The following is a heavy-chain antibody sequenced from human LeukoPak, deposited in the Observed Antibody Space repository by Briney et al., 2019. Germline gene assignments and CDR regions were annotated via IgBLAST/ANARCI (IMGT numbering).Heavy chain of an antibody. CDR1: GGSISSSSYY. D-gene: IGHD3-16*02. CDR3: ARGFSRDYVWGSYRSPIFDY. CDR2: IYYSGST. Sequence: PSETLSLTCTVSGGSISSSSYYWGWIRQPPGKGLEWIGSIYYSGSTYYNPSLKSRVTISVDTSKNQFSLKLSSVTAADTAVYYCARGFSRDYVWGSYRSPIFDYWGQGTLVTVSS. V-gene: IGHV4-39*01. J-gene: IGHJ4*02.